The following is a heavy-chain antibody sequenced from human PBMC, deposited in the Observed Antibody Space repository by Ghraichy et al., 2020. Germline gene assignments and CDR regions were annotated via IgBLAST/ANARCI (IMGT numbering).Heavy chain of an antibody. CDR2: IIPIFGTA. J-gene: IGHJ5*02. Sequence: SVKVSCKASGGTFSSYAISWVRQAPGQGLEWMGGIIPIFGTANYAQKFQGRVTITADKSTSTAYMELSSLRSEDTAVYYCAREGSYGDYGYNWFDPWGQGTLVTVSS. V-gene: IGHV1-69*06. CDR1: GGTFSSYA. D-gene: IGHD4-17*01. CDR3: AREGSYGDYGYNWFDP.